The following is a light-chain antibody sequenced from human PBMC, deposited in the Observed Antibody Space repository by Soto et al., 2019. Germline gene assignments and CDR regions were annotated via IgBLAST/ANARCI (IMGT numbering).Light chain of an antibody. Sequence: DIVLEQSPGTLSTSQGDRATISCRASQSVPSPYVAWYQQKSGQPPRRRIAGTSKGDTGIPDRFSGSGSARAFTLPIIRLEPEEFAVYFCRQFGSSPWTFGQGTKVDIK. J-gene: IGKJ1*01. CDR2: GTS. CDR3: RQFGSSPWT. V-gene: IGKV3-20*01. CDR1: QSVPSPY.